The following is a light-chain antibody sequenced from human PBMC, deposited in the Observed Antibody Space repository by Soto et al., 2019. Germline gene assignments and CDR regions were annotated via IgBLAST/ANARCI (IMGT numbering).Light chain of an antibody. V-gene: IGKV1-39*01. CDR2: SAS. J-gene: IGKJ5*01. CDR3: QQSFSVPIT. Sequence: DIQMTQSPSSLSASVGDRVTITCRASQSIAGYLSWYQQRPGKAPKFLIYSASSLQRGVPSRFSGSGSGTNFSLTINGLQPEDFATYFCQQSFSVPITFGQGTRLDIK. CDR1: QSIAGY.